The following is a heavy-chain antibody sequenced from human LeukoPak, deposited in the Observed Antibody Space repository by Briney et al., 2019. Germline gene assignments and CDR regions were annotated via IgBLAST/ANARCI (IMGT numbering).Heavy chain of an antibody. CDR1: GYTFSSYF. V-gene: IGHV1-46*01. Sequence: ASVKVSCKASGYTFSSYFMHWVRQAPGQGLEWMGIINPSDGSTSYARELQGRVTMTRDTSTGTVYMELSGLRSEDTAVYYCARVDVTFGPIGDYWGQGTLVTVSS. D-gene: IGHD2-21*02. CDR2: INPSDGST. CDR3: ARVDVTFGPIGDY. J-gene: IGHJ4*02.